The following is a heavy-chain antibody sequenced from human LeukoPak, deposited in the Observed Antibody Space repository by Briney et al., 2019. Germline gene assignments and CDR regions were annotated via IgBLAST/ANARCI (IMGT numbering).Heavy chain of an antibody. J-gene: IGHJ6*03. CDR3: ASATYYDILTGPYYYYYYMDV. CDR2: IIPIFGTA. Sequence: SVKVSCKASGGTFSSYAISWVRQAPGQGLEWMGGIIPIFGTANYAQKFQGRVTITADKSTSTAYMELSSLRSEDTAVYYCASATYYDILTGPYYYYYYMDVWGKGTTVTVSS. V-gene: IGHV1-69*06. D-gene: IGHD3-9*01. CDR1: GGTFSSYA.